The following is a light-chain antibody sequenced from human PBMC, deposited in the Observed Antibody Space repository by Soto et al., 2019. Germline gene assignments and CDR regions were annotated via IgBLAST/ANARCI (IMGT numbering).Light chain of an antibody. CDR1: QSITNR. Sequence: DVQMTQSPSTLSASVGDRVTITCRASQSITNRLAWYQQKPGEAPKVLIYDASSLESGVPSRFSGSGYGTDFTLTISSLQPEDFATYYCQQSYKIPRTFGQGTKVDIK. CDR3: QQSYKIPRT. J-gene: IGKJ1*01. CDR2: DAS. V-gene: IGKV1-5*01.